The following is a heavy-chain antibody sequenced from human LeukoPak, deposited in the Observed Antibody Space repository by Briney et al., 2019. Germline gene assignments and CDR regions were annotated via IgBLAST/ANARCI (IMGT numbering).Heavy chain of an antibody. J-gene: IGHJ6*02. V-gene: IGHV1-46*01. CDR3: ARDRIVGAGPYYYYCGMDV. CDR1: GYTFTSYY. D-gene: IGHD1-26*01. CDR2: INPSGGST. Sequence: GASVKVSCKASGYTFTSYYMHWVRQAPGQGLEWMGIINPSGGSTSYAQKFQGRVTMTRDTSTSTVYMELSSLRSEDTAVYYCARDRIVGAGPYYYYCGMDVWGQGTTVTVSS.